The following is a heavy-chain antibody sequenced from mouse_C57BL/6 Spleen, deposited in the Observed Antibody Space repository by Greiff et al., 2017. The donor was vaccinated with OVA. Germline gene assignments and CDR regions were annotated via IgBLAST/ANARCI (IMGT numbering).Heavy chain of an antibody. J-gene: IGHJ2*01. D-gene: IGHD1-1*01. CDR2: INYDGSST. V-gene: IGHV5-16*01. CDR1: GFTFSDYY. Sequence: EVMLVESEGGLVQPGSSMKLSCTASGFTFSDYYMAWVRQVPEKGLEWVANINYDGSSTYYLDSLKSRFIISRDNAKNILYLQMSSLKSEDTATYYCARDIRSYFDYWGQGTTLTVSS. CDR3: ARDIRSYFDY.